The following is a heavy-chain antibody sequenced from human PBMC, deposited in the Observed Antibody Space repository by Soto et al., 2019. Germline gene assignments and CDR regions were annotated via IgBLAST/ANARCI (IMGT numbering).Heavy chain of an antibody. Sequence: EVQLLESGGGLVQPGGSLILSCAASVFTFSSYGMTWVRQAPGKGLEWVSFSSATGAGTYYADSVKGRFTISRDNSKNTLYLQMTSLSADDTAVYYCAKDRREGGNYGFYSDFWGQGALVIVSS. D-gene: IGHD1-7*01. CDR1: VFTFSSYG. J-gene: IGHJ4*02. CDR2: SSATGAGT. V-gene: IGHV3-23*01. CDR3: AKDRREGGNYGFYSDF.